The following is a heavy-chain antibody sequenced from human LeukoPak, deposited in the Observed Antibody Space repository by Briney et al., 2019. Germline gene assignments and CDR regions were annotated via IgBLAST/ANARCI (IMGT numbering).Heavy chain of an antibody. V-gene: IGHV3-48*02. CDR2: ISSSSSTI. J-gene: IGHJ4*02. D-gene: IGHD3-9*01. CDR1: GGSISSSS. Sequence: ETLSLTCTVSGGSISSSSYYWGWIRQPPGKGLEWVSYISSSSSTIYYADSVKGRFTISRDDAKNSLYLQMNALRDEDTAIYYCARDHDWAFDLWGQGTLVTVSS. CDR3: ARDHDWAFDL.